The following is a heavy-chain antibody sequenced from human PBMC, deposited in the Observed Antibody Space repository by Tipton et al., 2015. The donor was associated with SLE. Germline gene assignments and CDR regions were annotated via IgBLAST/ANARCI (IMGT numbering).Heavy chain of an antibody. D-gene: IGHD3-10*01. V-gene: IGHV4-34*01. CDR3: ARDRYYGSGSLGSNYYYMDV. Sequence: TLSLTCTVSGGSFSGYYWSWIRQPPGKGLEWIGEINHSGSTNYNPSLKSRVTISVDTSKNQFSLKLSPVTAADTAVYYCARDRYYGSGSLGSNYYYMDVWGKGTTVTVSS. CDR2: INHSGST. J-gene: IGHJ6*03. CDR1: GGSFSGYY.